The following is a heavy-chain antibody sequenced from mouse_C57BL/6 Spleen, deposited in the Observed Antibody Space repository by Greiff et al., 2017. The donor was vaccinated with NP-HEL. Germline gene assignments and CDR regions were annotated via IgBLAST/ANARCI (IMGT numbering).Heavy chain of an antibody. D-gene: IGHD1-1*01. V-gene: IGHV1-61*01. J-gene: IGHJ3*01. CDR1: GYTFTSYW. CDR3: ASDGNYYGSSPWLAY. Sequence: VQLQQPGAELVRPGSSVKLSCKASGYTFTSYWMDWVKQRPGQGLEWIGNIYPSDRETHYNQKFKDKATLTVDKSSSTAYMQLSSLTSQDSAVYDCASDGNYYGSSPWLAYWGQVTLVSVSA. CDR2: IYPSDRET.